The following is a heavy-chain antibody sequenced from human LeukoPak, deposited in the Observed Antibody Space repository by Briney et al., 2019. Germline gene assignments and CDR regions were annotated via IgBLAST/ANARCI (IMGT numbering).Heavy chain of an antibody. CDR2: IYYSGST. J-gene: IGHJ4*02. CDR1: GGSISSSSYY. D-gene: IGHD5-24*01. Sequence: SETLSLTCTVSGGSISSSSYYWGWIRQPPGKGLEWIGSIYYSGSTYYNPSLKSRVTISVDTSKNQFSLKLSSVTAADTAVYYCARTGRDGYNLFDYWGQGTPVTVSS. CDR3: ARTGRDGYNLFDY. V-gene: IGHV4-39*01.